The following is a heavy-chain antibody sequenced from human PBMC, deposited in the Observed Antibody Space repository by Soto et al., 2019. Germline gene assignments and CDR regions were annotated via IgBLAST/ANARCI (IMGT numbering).Heavy chain of an antibody. J-gene: IGHJ4*02. CDR3: ARGGDTSFDY. Sequence: GGSLRLSCAVSGFTVSSSYMSWVRQAPGKGLEWVSLICRGGGTYYADSVKGRFTISRDNSKNTLYLQMNSLRAEDTAVYYCARGGDTSFDYWGQGTLVTVSS. V-gene: IGHV3-53*01. CDR1: GFTVSSSY. D-gene: IGHD1-26*01. CDR2: ICRGGGT.